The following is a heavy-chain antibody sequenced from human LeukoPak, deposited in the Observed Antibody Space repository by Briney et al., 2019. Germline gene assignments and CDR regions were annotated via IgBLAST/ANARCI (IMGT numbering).Heavy chain of an antibody. CDR2: ISSSSSYI. Sequence: PGGSLRLSCAASGFTFSSYSMNWVRQAPGKGLEWVSSISSSSSYIYYADSVKGRFTISRDNAKNSLYLQMNSLRAEDTAVYYCAGDSLEWSSSPDYWGQGTLVTVSS. V-gene: IGHV3-21*01. CDR3: AGDSLEWSSSPDY. CDR1: GFTFSSYS. D-gene: IGHD3-3*01. J-gene: IGHJ4*02.